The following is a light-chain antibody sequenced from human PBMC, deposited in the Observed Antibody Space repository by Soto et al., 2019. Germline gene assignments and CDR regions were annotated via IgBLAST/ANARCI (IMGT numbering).Light chain of an antibody. CDR1: QIIDTW. J-gene: IGKJ1*01. V-gene: IGKV1-5*03. CDR3: QQYETYSPWT. CDR2: KAS. Sequence: DIQMTQSPSSLSASVGDRITITCRASQIIDTWLSWYQQKPGKAPKLLIYKASSLENGVPSRFSGSGSGTEFTLTISSLQPDDFATYYCQQYETYSPWTFGQGTKVEVK.